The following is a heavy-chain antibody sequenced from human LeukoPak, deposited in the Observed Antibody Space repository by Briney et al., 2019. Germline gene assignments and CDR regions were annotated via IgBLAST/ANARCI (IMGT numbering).Heavy chain of an antibody. Sequence: GGSLRLSCAASGFTFSDYEMDWVRQAPGKGLEWVSYISSSGNTIYYADSVKGRLTISRDNAKNSLYLQMNSLRAEDTAVYYCAKELTPDRSGFDAFDIWGQGTMVTVSS. CDR1: GFTFSDYE. V-gene: IGHV3-48*03. CDR2: ISSSGNTI. D-gene: IGHD3-22*01. J-gene: IGHJ3*02. CDR3: AKELTPDRSGFDAFDI.